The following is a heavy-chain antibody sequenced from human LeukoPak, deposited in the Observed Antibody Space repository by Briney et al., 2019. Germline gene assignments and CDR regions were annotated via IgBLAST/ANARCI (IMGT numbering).Heavy chain of an antibody. CDR1: GFRFNSYS. CDR3: ARGSTSSSYQYGMDV. Sequence: KTGGSLRLSCAASGFRFNSYSMNWVRQAPGKGLEWVSSISSSSTYIYYADSVKGRFTISRDNAKNSLYLQMNSLRAEDTAVYYCARGSTSSSYQYGMDVWGQGTTVTVSS. D-gene: IGHD2-2*01. J-gene: IGHJ6*02. CDR2: ISSSSTYI. V-gene: IGHV3-21*01.